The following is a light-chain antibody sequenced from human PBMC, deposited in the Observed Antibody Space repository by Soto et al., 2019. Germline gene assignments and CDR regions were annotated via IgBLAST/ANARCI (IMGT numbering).Light chain of an antibody. Sequence: QSVLTQPPSVSAAPGQKVTISCSGSASNIGNNYVSWYQQLPGTAPKLLIFETNKRPSGIPDRFSGSKSATSATLGITGLQTGDEADYYCGTWDSTLSAYVFGTGTQLTVL. CDR1: ASNIGNNY. J-gene: IGLJ1*01. CDR3: GTWDSTLSAYV. CDR2: ETN. V-gene: IGLV1-51*02.